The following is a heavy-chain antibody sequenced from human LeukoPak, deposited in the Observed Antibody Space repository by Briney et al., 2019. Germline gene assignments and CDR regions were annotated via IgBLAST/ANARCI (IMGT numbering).Heavy chain of an antibody. CDR2: ISAYNGNT. J-gene: IGHJ4*02. Sequence: GASVKVSCKASGYTFTSYYMHWVRQAPGQGLEWMGWISAYNGNTNYAQKLQGRVTMTTDTSTSTAYMELRSLRSDDTAVYYCARDLSIAAAGIGAYWGQGTLVTVSS. D-gene: IGHD6-13*01. CDR3: ARDLSIAAAGIGAY. CDR1: GYTFTSYY. V-gene: IGHV1-18*04.